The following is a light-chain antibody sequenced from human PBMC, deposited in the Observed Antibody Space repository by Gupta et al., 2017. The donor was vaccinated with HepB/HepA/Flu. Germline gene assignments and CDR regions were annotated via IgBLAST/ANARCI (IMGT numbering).Light chain of an antibody. CDR2: YDG. V-gene: IGLV1-36*01. Sequence: SVPHPPPSLSDAPRPSGTNSSSGSSCYIGINHVYWYQQHPGKAPKLFIYYDGQLPSGVSNRFSGSKSGNSASLAICGLQSEDEGDYYCAAWDDSPNGLVFGGGTKVTVL. CDR1: SCYIGINH. J-gene: IGLJ2*01. CDR3: AAWDDSPNGLV.